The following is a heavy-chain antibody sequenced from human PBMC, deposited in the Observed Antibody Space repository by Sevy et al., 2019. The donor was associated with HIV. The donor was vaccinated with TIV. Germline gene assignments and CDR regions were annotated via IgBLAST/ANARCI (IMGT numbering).Heavy chain of an antibody. CDR1: GFTFSSYW. CDR3: AGIRMVRGVINVYYYGMDV. V-gene: IGHV3-7*01. CDR2: IKQDGSEK. Sequence: GGSLRLSCAASGFTFSSYWMSWVRQAPGKGLEWVANIKQDGSEKYYVDSVKGRFTISRDNAKNSLYLQMNSLRAEDTAAYYCAGIRMVRGVINVYYYGMDVWGQGTTVTVSS. D-gene: IGHD3-10*01. J-gene: IGHJ6*02.